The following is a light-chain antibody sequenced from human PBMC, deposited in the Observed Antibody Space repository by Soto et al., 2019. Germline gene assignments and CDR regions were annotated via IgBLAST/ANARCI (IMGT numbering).Light chain of an antibody. CDR3: SSYARNRDVL. CDR1: SSDVGGYSY. Sequence: QSALTQPPSASGSPGQSVAISCTGTSSDVGGYSYVSWYQQHPGKAPKLMIYEVSKRPSGVPDRFSGSKSGNTASLTVSGLQAEDEADYYCSSYARNRDVLFGGGTTLPVL. CDR2: EVS. V-gene: IGLV2-8*01. J-gene: IGLJ2*01.